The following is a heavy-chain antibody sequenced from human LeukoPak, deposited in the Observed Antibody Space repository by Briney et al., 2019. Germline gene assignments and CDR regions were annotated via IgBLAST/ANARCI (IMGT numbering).Heavy chain of an antibody. CDR1: GGTFSSYA. J-gene: IGHJ3*02. CDR2: IIPIFGTA. Sequence: SVKVSCKASGGTFSSYAISWVRQAPGQGLEWMGGIIPIFGTANYAQKFQGRVTITTDESTSTAYMELSSLRSEDTAVYYCARGAQSYYDSSGPKAYAFDIWGQGTMVTVSS. V-gene: IGHV1-69*05. CDR3: ARGAQSYYDSSGPKAYAFDI. D-gene: IGHD3-22*01.